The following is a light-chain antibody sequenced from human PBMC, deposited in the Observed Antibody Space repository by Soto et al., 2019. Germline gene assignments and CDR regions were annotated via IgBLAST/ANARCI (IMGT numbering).Light chain of an antibody. V-gene: IGLV2-14*01. CDR1: SSDVGGYNY. CDR3: SSYTSNSTHVV. Sequence: QSVLTQPASVSGSPGQSITISCTGTSSDVGGYNYVSWYQQHPGKAPKLMIYEVSNRPSGVSNRFSGSKSGNTASLTISGRQAEDEADYYCSSYTSNSTHVVFGGGTKLTVL. J-gene: IGLJ2*01. CDR2: EVS.